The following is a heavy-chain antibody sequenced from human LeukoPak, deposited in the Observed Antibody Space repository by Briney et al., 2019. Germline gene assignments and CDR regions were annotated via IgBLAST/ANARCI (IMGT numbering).Heavy chain of an antibody. J-gene: IGHJ3*02. D-gene: IGHD5-18*01. CDR2: ISWNSGSI. Sequence: PGRSLRLSCAASGFTFDDYAMHWVRQAPGKGLEWVSGISWNSGSIGYADSVKGRFTISRDNAKNSLYLQMNSLRAEDTAVYYCARGWYRGDIDTGTSDIWGQGTMVTVSS. CDR1: GFTFDDYA. CDR3: ARGWYRGDIDTGTSDI. V-gene: IGHV3-9*01.